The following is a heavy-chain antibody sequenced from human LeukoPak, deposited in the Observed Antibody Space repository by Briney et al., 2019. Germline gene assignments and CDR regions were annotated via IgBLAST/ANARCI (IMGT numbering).Heavy chain of an antibody. D-gene: IGHD3-3*01. CDR1: GGSFSGYY. J-gene: IGHJ4*02. CDR3: ARTQYDFWSGTYYFDY. CDR2: IYTSGST. V-gene: IGHV4-59*10. Sequence: TSETLSLTCAVYGGSFSGYYWSWIRQSPGKGLEWIGRIYTSGSTNYNPSLTSRVTISVDTSKNQFSLKLSSVTAADTAVYYCARTQYDFWSGTYYFDYWGQGTLVTVSS.